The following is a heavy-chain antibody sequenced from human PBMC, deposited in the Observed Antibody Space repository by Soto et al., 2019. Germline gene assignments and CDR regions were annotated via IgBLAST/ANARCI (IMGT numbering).Heavy chain of an antibody. CDR3: AKNSGWFNT. D-gene: IGHD3-10*01. CDR2: IDGSGGTT. CDR1: GLPFSSPD. Sequence: PGGSLRLSCAASGLPFSSPDMTWVRQAPGKGLDWVSNIDGSGGTTYYADSVKGRFTISRDNSMNTVYLQMNSLRADDTALYYCAKNSGWFNTWGQGALVTVSS. J-gene: IGHJ5*02. V-gene: IGHV3-23*01.